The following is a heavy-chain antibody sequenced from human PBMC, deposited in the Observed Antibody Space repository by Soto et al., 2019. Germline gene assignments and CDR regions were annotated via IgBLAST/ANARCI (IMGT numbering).Heavy chain of an antibody. D-gene: IGHD3-9*01. V-gene: IGHV1-18*01. J-gene: IGHJ5*02. CDR1: GYTFTIYG. CDR3: ARDDYDILTGYPTPADP. Sequence: ASVKVSCKASGYTFTIYGISWVRQAPGQGLEWMGWISAYNGNTNYAQKLQGRVTMTTDTSTSTAYMELRSLRSDDTAVYYCARDDYDILTGYPTPADPWGQGTLVTVSS. CDR2: ISAYNGNT.